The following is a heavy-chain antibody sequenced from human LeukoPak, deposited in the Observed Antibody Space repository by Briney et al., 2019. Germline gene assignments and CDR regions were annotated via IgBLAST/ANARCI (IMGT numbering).Heavy chain of an antibody. CDR2: INPNSGGT. CDR1: GYTFTGYY. CDR3: AREYSSWWELQALGY. Sequence: ASVKVSCKASGYTFTGYYMHCVRQAPGQGLEWMGWINPNSGGTNYAQKFQGWVTMTRDTSISTAYMELSRLRSDDAAVYYCAREYSSWWELQALGYWGQGTLVTVSS. V-gene: IGHV1-2*04. D-gene: IGHD1-26*01. J-gene: IGHJ1*01.